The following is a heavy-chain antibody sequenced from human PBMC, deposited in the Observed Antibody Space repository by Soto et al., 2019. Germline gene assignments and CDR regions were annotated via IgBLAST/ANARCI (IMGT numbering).Heavy chain of an antibody. Sequence: HPGESMRLSCAASGFTCSRYAASWVRQTPGKGLEWVSGISHNGSSTYYADSVKGRFTISRDNSKNTLYLQMNSLRAEDTAVYYCARSAIAAAGFAEFDPWGQGTLVTVSS. D-gene: IGHD6-13*01. V-gene: IGHV3-30*04. J-gene: IGHJ5*02. CDR2: ISHNGSST. CDR3: ARSAIAAAGFAEFDP. CDR1: GFTCSRYA.